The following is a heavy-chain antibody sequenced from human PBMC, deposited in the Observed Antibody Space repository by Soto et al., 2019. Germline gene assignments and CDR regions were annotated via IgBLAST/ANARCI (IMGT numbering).Heavy chain of an antibody. J-gene: IGHJ4*02. CDR2: IYYSGTT. CDR1: GGSISGYY. CDR3: ARESYYGSGATVVAY. D-gene: IGHD3-10*01. Sequence: QVQLQESGPGLVRPSETLSLTCTVSGGSISGYYWSWIRQPPGKGLEWIGYIYYSGTTSYNPSLSCGVTMSVDTAKIQVSLKVDSVTAADTAVYYCARESYYGSGATVVAYWGQGSLVTVSS. V-gene: IGHV4-59*01.